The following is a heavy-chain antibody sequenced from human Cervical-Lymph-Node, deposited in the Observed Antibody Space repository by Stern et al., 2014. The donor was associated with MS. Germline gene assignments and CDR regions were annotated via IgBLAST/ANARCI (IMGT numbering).Heavy chain of an antibody. CDR1: GFPFSSYG. CDR2: AWYDGSTA. D-gene: IGHD5-24*01. J-gene: IGHJ4*02. Sequence: VQLVESGGGVVQPGTSLRLSCAASGFPFSSYGMHWVRQAPGKGLEGVALAWYDGSTAYYTNSVKGRFTISRDNSKNTLSLQMNSLTAEDTAVYYCARGHIPYAYNYLFDYWGQGTLVTVSS. CDR3: ARGHIPYAYNYLFDY. V-gene: IGHV3-33*01.